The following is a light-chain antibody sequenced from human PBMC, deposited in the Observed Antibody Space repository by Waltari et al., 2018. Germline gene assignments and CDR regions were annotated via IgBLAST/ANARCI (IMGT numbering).Light chain of an antibody. J-gene: IGKJ1*01. V-gene: IGKV3-20*01. CDR3: QHYVRLPAT. CDR2: DAS. CDR1: QSVGRS. Sequence: EIVLTQSPGTLSLSPGERATLACRASQSVGRSLAWYQQKPGQAPRLLIYDASRRATGMPDRCSGSGSGTDFSLTISTLEPEDVAVYYCQHYVRLPATFGQGTKVEI.